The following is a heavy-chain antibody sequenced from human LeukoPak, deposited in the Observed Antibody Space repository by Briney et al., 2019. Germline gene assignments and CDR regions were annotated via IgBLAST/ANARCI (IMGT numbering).Heavy chain of an antibody. D-gene: IGHD4-23*01. J-gene: IGHJ2*01. Sequence: PGGSLRLSCAASGFTFSSYSMNWVRQAPGKGLEWVAVISYDETNKYYEDSVKGRFTISRDSSKNTLYLQMSSLRDEDTAVYYCAKNNDYGGSYWYFDLWGRGTLVTVSS. V-gene: IGHV3-30*18. CDR1: GFTFSSYS. CDR2: ISYDETNK. CDR3: AKNNDYGGSYWYFDL.